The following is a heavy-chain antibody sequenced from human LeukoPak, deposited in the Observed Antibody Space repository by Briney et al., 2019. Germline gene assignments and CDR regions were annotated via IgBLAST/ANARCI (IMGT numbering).Heavy chain of an antibody. CDR2: IKQDESAK. V-gene: IGHV3-7*01. CDR1: GFLFDNYW. Sequence: GGSLRLSCAASGFLFDNYWVSWVRQAPEKGLEWVANIKQDESAKYYVDSVKGRFTISRDNAKNTLYLQMDSLRADDTAVYYCARLQWPQSRAFDIWGQGTMVTVSS. J-gene: IGHJ3*02. CDR3: ARLQWPQSRAFDI. D-gene: IGHD5-24*01.